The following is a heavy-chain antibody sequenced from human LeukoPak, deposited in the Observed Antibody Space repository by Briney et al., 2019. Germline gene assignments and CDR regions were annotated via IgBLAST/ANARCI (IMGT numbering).Heavy chain of an antibody. CDR2: ISYGGTT. Sequence: SETLPLTCTVSGGSISSYYWSWIRQPPGKGLEWIGYISYGGTTNYNPSLKSRLTILLDTSKNQFSLKLSSVTAADTAVYYCARRGYSSSWYEDYWGQGTLVTVSS. CDR1: GGSISSYY. V-gene: IGHV4-59*08. J-gene: IGHJ4*02. D-gene: IGHD6-13*01. CDR3: ARRGYSSSWYEDY.